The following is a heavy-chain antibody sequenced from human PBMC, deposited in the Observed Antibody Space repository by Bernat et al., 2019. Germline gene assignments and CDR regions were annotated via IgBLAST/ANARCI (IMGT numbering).Heavy chain of an antibody. J-gene: IGHJ2*01. CDR3: ASVFGGNSAYWYFDR. V-gene: IGHV4-59*01. CDR1: GGSISSYY. D-gene: IGHD4-23*01. CDR2: IYYSGST. Sequence: QVQLQESGPGLVKPSETLSLTCTVSGGSISSYYWSWLRQPPGKGLEWNGYIYYSGSTNYNPSLKSRVTISVDTSKNQFSLKLTSVTAADTAVYYCASVFGGNSAYWYFDRWGRGTLVTVSS.